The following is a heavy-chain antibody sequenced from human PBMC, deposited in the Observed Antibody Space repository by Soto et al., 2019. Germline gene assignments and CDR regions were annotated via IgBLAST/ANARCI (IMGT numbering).Heavy chain of an antibody. CDR1: GFTFSSYA. CDR2: VSIGGST. J-gene: IGHJ4*02. V-gene: IGHV3-23*01. CDR3: AKRRGAGGHFDY. Sequence: DVQLLESGGGLVQPEGSLRLSCAASGFTFSSYAMGWVRQGPGKGLEWVAVVSIGGSTHYAYSVRGRFTISRDNSKNTLSLHMNSLTAEDTAVYFCAKRRGAGGHFDYWGQGALVTVSS. D-gene: IGHD2-15*01.